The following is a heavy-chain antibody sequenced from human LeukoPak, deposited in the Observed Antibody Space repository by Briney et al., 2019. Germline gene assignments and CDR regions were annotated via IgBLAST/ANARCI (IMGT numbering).Heavy chain of an antibody. CDR1: GGSISSYY. J-gene: IGHJ5*02. CDR3: ARVSTTGFDP. CDR2: MHYSGST. V-gene: IGHV4-59*01. Sequence: PSETLSLTCTVSGGSISSYYWSWIRQPPGKGLEWIGYMHYSGSTNYNPSLKSRVTISVDPSTNKFSLKLSSVPAADTAVYSCARVSTTGFDPWGQGTLVTVSS. D-gene: IGHD2/OR15-2a*01.